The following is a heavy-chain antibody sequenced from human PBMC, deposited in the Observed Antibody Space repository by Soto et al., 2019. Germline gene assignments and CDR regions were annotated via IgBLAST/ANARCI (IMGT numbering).Heavy chain of an antibody. CDR3: ARRVDHYDSSGDANDI. D-gene: IGHD3-22*01. Sequence: PSETLSLTGAVYGGSFSGYYWSWIRQPPVKGLEWIGEINHSGSTSYNPSLKSRVTMSVDPSKNEFSLKLTSVTAADTAVYYCARRVDHYDSSGDANDIWGQGTMVTVSS. V-gene: IGHV4-34*01. J-gene: IGHJ3*02. CDR2: INHSGST. CDR1: GGSFSGYY.